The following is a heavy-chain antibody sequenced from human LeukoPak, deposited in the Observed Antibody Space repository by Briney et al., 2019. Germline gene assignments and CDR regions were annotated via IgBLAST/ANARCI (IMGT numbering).Heavy chain of an antibody. J-gene: IGHJ3*02. CDR1: GYTFTSYY. V-gene: IGHV1-46*01. D-gene: IGHD5-24*01. CDR3: ARIRDGYNDAYDI. CDR2: INPSDGST. Sequence: ASVKVSCKASGYTFTSYYMHWGRQAPGQGLEWRGIINPSDGSTTNLQKFQGRVTMTRDTSTSTVYMELSGLRSEDTALYYCARIRDGYNDAYDIWGQGTMVTVSS.